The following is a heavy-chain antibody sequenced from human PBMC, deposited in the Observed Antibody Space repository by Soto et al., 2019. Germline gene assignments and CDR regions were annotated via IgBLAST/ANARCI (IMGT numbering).Heavy chain of an antibody. CDR2: ISSDGSEK. J-gene: IGHJ4*02. Sequence: QVQLVESGGGVVQPGRSLRLSCVASGFTFSNNGIHWVRQAPGKGLEWVAVISSDGSEKYYADPVKGRFTISRDNSKNTLYLQMNSLRAEDTAVYYCAMDLYGGSSRFDYWGQGTRVTVSS. CDR1: GFTFSNNG. CDR3: AMDLYGGSSRFDY. D-gene: IGHD2-15*01. V-gene: IGHV3-30*03.